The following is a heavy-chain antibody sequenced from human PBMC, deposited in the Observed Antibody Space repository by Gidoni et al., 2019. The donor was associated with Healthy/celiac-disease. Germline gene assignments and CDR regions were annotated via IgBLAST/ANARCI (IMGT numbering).Heavy chain of an antibody. V-gene: IGHV4-34*01. J-gene: IGHJ4*02. D-gene: IGHD3-10*01. CDR1: GGSFSGYY. CDR2: INHSGST. CDR3: ARDRYYYGSGSYYNI. Sequence: QVQLQQWGAGLLKPSETLSLTCAVYGGSFSGYYWSWIRQPPGKGLEWIGEINHSGSTNYNPSLKSRVTISVDTSKNQFSLKLSSVTAADTAVYYCARDRYYYGSGSYYNIWGQGTLVTVSS.